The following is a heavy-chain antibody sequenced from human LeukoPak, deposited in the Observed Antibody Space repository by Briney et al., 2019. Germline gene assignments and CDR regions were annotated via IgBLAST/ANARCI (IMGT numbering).Heavy chain of an antibody. Sequence: GRSLRLSCAASGFTFDDYAMHWVRQAPGKGLEWVSGITWNSGGIDYGDSVKGRFTISRDNAKNSLYLQMHSLRAEDTALYYCAKEDAAGPLTRYFDLWGRGTLVTVSS. V-gene: IGHV3-9*01. J-gene: IGHJ2*01. CDR3: AKEDAAGPLTRYFDL. CDR2: ITWNSGGI. CDR1: GFTFDDYA. D-gene: IGHD6-13*01.